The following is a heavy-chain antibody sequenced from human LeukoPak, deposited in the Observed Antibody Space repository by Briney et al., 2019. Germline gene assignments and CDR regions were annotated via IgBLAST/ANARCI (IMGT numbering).Heavy chain of an antibody. V-gene: IGHV4-59*11. J-gene: IGHJ4*02. CDR2: IYYSGST. CDR1: GASLSSHW. CDR3: ARAGYCSGGSCSSAVAFDY. D-gene: IGHD2-15*01. Sequence: SETRWLTCTVSGASLSSHWWSWIRQPPGKGLEWIGYIYYSGSTNYNPSLKSRVTISVDTSKNQFSLKLSSVTAADTAVYYCARAGYCSGGSCSSAVAFDYWGQGILVTVSS.